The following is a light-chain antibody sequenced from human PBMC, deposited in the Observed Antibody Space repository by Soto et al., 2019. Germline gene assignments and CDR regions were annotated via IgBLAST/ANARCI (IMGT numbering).Light chain of an antibody. Sequence: QSVLIQPPSVSGSPGQSVTISCTGTSSDVGSYDYVSWYQQHPGTVPKPMIYNVNTRPSGVPDRFSGSKSGNTASMTISGLQAGDEAVYYCASKTTSSTVLFGGGTKLTVL. V-gene: IGLV2-11*01. J-gene: IGLJ3*02. CDR3: ASKTTSSTVL. CDR1: SSDVGSYDY. CDR2: NVN.